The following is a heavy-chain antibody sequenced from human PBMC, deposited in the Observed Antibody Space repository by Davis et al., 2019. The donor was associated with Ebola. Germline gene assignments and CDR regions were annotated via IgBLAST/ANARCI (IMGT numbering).Heavy chain of an antibody. D-gene: IGHD3-10*01. Sequence: PSETLSLTCAVYGGSFSGYYWSWIRQPPGKGLEWIGEINHSGSTNYNPSLKSRVTISVDTSKNQFSLKLSSVTAADTAVYYCARGGGRFGEYYYYMDVWGKGTTVTVSS. CDR3: ARGGGRFGEYYYYMDV. V-gene: IGHV4-34*01. J-gene: IGHJ6*03. CDR1: GGSFSGYY. CDR2: INHSGST.